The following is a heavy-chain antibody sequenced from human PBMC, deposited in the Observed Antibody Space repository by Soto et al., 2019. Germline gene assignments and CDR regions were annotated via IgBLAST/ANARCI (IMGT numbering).Heavy chain of an antibody. J-gene: IGHJ3*02. D-gene: IGHD6-19*01. CDR3: ARHRLDYPFNI. CDR1: GYGFTSYW. Sequence: LGESLKISCKGSGYGFTSYWIGWVRQMPGKGLEWMGITYAGDTETRYSPSFQGLVTISADKSISTAYLQWSSLKASDTAMYYCARHRLDYPFNIWCQVTMVTVSS. V-gene: IGHV5-51*01. CDR2: TYAGDTET.